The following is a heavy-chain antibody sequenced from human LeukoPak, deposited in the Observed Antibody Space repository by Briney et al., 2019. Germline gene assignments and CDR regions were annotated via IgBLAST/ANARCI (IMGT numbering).Heavy chain of an antibody. CDR1: GFTFSSYG. Sequence: GGSLRLSCAASGFTFSSYGMHWIRQAPGKGLEWVAFIRNDGSIIYNADSVKGRFTISRDNSKNTLYLQMNSLRAEDTAVYYCATPPGIVGVREAFDIWGQGTMVTVSS. CDR3: ATPPGIVGVREAFDI. J-gene: IGHJ3*02. D-gene: IGHD1-26*01. V-gene: IGHV3-30*02. CDR2: IRNDGSII.